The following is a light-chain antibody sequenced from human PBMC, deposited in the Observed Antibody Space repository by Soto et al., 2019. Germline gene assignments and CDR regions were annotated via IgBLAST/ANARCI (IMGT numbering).Light chain of an antibody. Sequence: QSALTQPRSVSGSPGQSVTISCTATGSDVGDSSHVSWYQLHPGKAPKLMIYDVNNRPSGVSNRFSGSKSGNTASLTISGLQAEDEADYYCSSFTISRNTVIFGGGTKLTVL. CDR3: SSFTISRNTVI. CDR2: DVN. J-gene: IGLJ2*01. V-gene: IGLV2-14*01. CDR1: GSDVGDSSH.